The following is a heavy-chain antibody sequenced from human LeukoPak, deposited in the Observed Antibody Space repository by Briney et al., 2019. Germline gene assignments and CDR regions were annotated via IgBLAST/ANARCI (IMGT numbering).Heavy chain of an antibody. CDR1: GFTFSSYG. CDR3: AKVEDSSSGGFYYYYYYYMDV. D-gene: IGHD6-6*01. J-gene: IGHJ6*03. Sequence: PGRSLRLSCAASGFTFSSYGMHWVRQAPGKGLEWVAFIRYDGSNKYYADSVKGRFTISRDNSKNTLYLQMNSLRAEDTAAYYCAKVEDSSSGGFYYYYYYYMDVWGKGTTVTVSS. CDR2: IRYDGSNK. V-gene: IGHV3-30*02.